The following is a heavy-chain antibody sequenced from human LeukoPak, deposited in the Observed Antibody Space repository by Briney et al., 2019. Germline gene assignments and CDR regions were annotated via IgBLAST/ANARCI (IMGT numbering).Heavy chain of an antibody. CDR1: GGSTSSYY. V-gene: IGHV4-34*01. D-gene: IGHD5-12*01. J-gene: IGHJ6*02. CDR3: ARGPLYSGYDFYYYHYGMDV. CDR2: INHSGST. Sequence: SETLSLTCTVSGGSTSSYYWSWIRQPPGKGLEWIGEINHSGSTNYNPSLKSRVTISVDTSKNQFSLKLSSVTAADTAVYYCARGPLYSGYDFYYYHYGMDVWGQGTTVTVSS.